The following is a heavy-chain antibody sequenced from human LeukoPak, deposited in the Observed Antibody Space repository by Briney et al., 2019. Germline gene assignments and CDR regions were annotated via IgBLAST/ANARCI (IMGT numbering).Heavy chain of an antibody. CDR1: GFTFDDYA. CDR3: AKDREDTMIVVSMDV. J-gene: IGHJ6*02. D-gene: IGHD3-22*01. V-gene: IGHV3-9*01. CDR2: ISWNSGSI. Sequence: GGSLRLSCAASGFTFDDYAMHWVRQAPGKGLEWVSGISWNSGSIGYADSVKGRFTISRDNAKNSLYLQMNSLRAEDTALYYCAKDREDTMIVVSMDVWGQGTTVTVSS.